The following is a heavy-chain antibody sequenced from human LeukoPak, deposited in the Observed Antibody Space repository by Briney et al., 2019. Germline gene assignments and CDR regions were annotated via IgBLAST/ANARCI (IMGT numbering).Heavy chain of an antibody. V-gene: IGHV1-2*02. CDR3: FITMVRGDPSDY. J-gene: IGHJ4*02. D-gene: IGHD3-10*01. CDR1: GYTCTGYY. Sequence: GASVKVSCKASGYTCTGYYMHWVRQAPGQGLEWMGWINPNSGGTNYAQKFQGRVTMTRDTSISTAYMELSRLRSDDTAVYYCFITMVRGDPSDYWGQGTLVTVSS. CDR2: INPNSGGT.